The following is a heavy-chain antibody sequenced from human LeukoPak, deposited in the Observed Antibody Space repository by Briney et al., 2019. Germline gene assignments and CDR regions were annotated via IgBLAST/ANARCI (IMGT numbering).Heavy chain of an antibody. Sequence: GGSLRLSCAASGFTFSTYAMSWVRQAPGKGLEWVSGIRGSGVSTYYSDSVKGRFTISRDNSKNTLYLQMNSLRAEDTVVYYCAKGGSSGSSSDNWGQGTLVTVSS. CDR1: GFTFSTYA. CDR3: AKGGSSGSSSDN. D-gene: IGHD3-22*01. CDR2: IRGSGVST. V-gene: IGHV3-23*01. J-gene: IGHJ4*02.